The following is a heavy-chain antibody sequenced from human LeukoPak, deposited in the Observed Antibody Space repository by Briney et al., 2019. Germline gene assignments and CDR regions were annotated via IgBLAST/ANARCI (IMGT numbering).Heavy chain of an antibody. Sequence: GGSLRLSCAASGFTFSTYWMSWVRQAPGKGLEWVAKIKQDGSDKYYVDSVKGRFTTSRDNAKNSLYLQMNSLRAEDTAVYYCARGDPHFDYWGQGTLVTVSS. J-gene: IGHJ4*02. V-gene: IGHV3-7*02. CDR2: IKQDGSDK. CDR1: GFTFSTYW. CDR3: ARGDPHFDY. D-gene: IGHD3-10*01.